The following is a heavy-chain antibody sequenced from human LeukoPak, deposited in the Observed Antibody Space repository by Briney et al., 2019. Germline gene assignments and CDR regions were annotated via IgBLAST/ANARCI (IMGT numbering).Heavy chain of an antibody. Sequence: GGSLRLSCAASGFTFSSYAMSWVRQAPGKGLEWVSAISGSGGSTYYADSVKGRFTISRDNSKNTLYLQMNSLRAEDTAVYYCAKDVPPNYCSGGSCRWETYYFDYWGQGTLVTVSS. J-gene: IGHJ4*02. CDR3: AKDVPPNYCSGGSCRWETYYFDY. D-gene: IGHD2-15*01. CDR2: ISGSGGST. CDR1: GFTFSSYA. V-gene: IGHV3-23*01.